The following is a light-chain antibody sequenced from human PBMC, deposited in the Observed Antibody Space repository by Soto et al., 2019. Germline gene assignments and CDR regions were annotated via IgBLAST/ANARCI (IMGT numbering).Light chain of an antibody. CDR2: DAS. Sequence: AIQLTQSPSSLSASVGDRVTITCRASQGISSALAWYQQKPGKAPKLLIYDASSLESGVPSRFSGSGSGTDFTLTISSLQPEDCATYYCQQLNNYPLTFGGGNKVDIK. CDR1: QGISSA. V-gene: IGKV1D-13*01. CDR3: QQLNNYPLT. J-gene: IGKJ4*01.